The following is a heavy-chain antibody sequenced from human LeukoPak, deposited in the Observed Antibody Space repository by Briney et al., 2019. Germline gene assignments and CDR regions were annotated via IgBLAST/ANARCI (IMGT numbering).Heavy chain of an antibody. J-gene: IGHJ4*02. CDR1: EFTFSSYA. V-gene: IGHV3-23*01. CDR3: AKDASYYYDSSGYYYFDY. Sequence: GGSLRLSCAASEFTFSSYAMSWVRQAPGKGLEWVSAISGSGGSTYYADSVKGRFTISRDNSKNTLYLQMNSLRAEDTAVYYCAKDASYYYDSSGYYYFDYWGQGTLVTVSS. D-gene: IGHD3-22*01. CDR2: ISGSGGST.